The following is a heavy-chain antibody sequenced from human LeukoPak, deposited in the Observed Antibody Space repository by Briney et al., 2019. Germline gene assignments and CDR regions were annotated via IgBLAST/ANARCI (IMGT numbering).Heavy chain of an antibody. J-gene: IGHJ4*02. CDR2: ISSSGSTI. CDR3: ARTSWDGDYVDY. V-gene: IGHV3-11*01. Sequence: PGGSLRLTCAASGFTFSDYYMSWIRQAPGKGLEWVSYISSSGSTIYYADSVKGRFTISRDNAKNSLYLQMNSLRAEDTAVYYFARTSWDGDYVDYWGQGTLVTVSS. CDR1: GFTFSDYY. D-gene: IGHD4-17*01.